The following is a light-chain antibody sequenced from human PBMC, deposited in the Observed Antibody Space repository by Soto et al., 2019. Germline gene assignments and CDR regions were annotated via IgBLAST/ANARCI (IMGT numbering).Light chain of an antibody. V-gene: IGLV2-14*01. J-gene: IGLJ2*01. CDR1: SSDVGAFNY. Sequence: QSALTQPASVSGSPGQSIIISCTGTSSDVGAFNYVSWYQRHPGKAPKLLIYEVTNRPSGVSNRFSGSKSGITASLTISGLQPEDEADYYCSSYTTGSTLVVFGGGTKVTVL. CDR2: EVT. CDR3: SSYTTGSTLVV.